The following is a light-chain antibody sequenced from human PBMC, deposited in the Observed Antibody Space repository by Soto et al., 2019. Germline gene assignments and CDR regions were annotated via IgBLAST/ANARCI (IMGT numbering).Light chain of an antibody. CDR2: EVS. Sequence: QSALTQPPSASGSPGQSVTISCTGTSSDVGGYNYVSWYQQHPGKAPKLMIYEVSKRPSGVPDRFSGSKSDNTASLTVSGLQAEDEADYYCNSYTSSSTLVFGTGTKLTVL. CDR1: SSDVGGYNY. J-gene: IGLJ1*01. V-gene: IGLV2-8*01. CDR3: NSYTSSSTLV.